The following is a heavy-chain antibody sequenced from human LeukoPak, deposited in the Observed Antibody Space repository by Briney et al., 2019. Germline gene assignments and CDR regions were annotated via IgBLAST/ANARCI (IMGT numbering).Heavy chain of an antibody. CDR2: MNPNSGKT. Sequence: ASVKVSCKASGYTFTSYDINWVRQATGQGLEWMGWMNPNSGKTGYAQKFQGRVTMTRNTYISTAYMELSSLRSEDTAVYYCARSVAGYDQEFDYWGQGTLVTVSS. D-gene: IGHD5-12*01. CDR1: GYTFTSYD. V-gene: IGHV1-8*01. J-gene: IGHJ4*02. CDR3: ARSVAGYDQEFDY.